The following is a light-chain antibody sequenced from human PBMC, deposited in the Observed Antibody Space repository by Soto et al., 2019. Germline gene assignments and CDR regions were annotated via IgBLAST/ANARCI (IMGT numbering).Light chain of an antibody. CDR2: GAS. V-gene: IGKV3-20*01. CDR1: QSVSSSY. CDR3: QQYGSSPPGT. J-gene: IGKJ1*01. Sequence: EIVLTQSPGTLSLSPGERATLSCRASQSVSSSYLAWYQQKPGQAPRLLIYGASSRATGLPDRFSGSGSGTHFTLTISRLETEDFAVYYCQQYGSSPPGTFGQGTNVEIK.